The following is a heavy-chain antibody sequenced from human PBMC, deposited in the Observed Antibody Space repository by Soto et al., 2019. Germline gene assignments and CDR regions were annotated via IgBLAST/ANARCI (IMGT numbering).Heavy chain of an antibody. V-gene: IGHV4-4*02. D-gene: IGHD2-8*02. CDR3: ASSKRPTVLVDY. Sequence: QVQLQESGPGLVKPSGTLSLTCAVSGDSINSSNWWSWVRQPPGKGLEWIGEIYHSGTINYNPSLKSRISISLDKSTNQFSLKLNSVTAADTAVYFCASSKRPTVLVDYWGQGALVTVFS. CDR2: IYHSGTI. J-gene: IGHJ4*02. CDR1: GDSINSSNW.